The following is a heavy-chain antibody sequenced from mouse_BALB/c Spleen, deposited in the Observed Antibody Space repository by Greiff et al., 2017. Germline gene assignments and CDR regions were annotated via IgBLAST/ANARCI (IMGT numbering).Heavy chain of an antibody. CDR1: GYTFTSYV. V-gene: IGHV1-14*01. CDR2: INPYNDGT. J-gene: IGHJ3*01. Sequence: VQLQQSGPELVKPGASVKMSCKASGYTFTSYVMHWVKQKPGQGLEWIGYINPYNDGTKYNEKFKGKATLTSDKSSSTAYMELSSLTSEDSAVYYCARAFPIHYYGPFAYWGQGTLVTVSA. D-gene: IGHD1-2*01. CDR3: ARAFPIHYYGPFAY.